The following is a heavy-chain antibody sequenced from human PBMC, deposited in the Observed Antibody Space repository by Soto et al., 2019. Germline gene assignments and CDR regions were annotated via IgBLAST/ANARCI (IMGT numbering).Heavy chain of an antibody. Sequence: ASVKVSCKASGYTFTSYDINWVRQATGQGLEWMGWMNPNSGNTGYAQKFQGRVTMTRNTSISTAYMELSSLRSEDTAVYYCAVCPQWSGESYFDPWGQGTLVTVSS. CDR2: MNPNSGNT. CDR3: AVCPQWSGESYFDP. J-gene: IGHJ5*02. V-gene: IGHV1-8*01. D-gene: IGHD3-10*01. CDR1: GYTFTSYD.